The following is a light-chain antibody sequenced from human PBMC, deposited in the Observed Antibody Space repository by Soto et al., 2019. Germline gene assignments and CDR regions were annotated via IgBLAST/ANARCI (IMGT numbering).Light chain of an antibody. CDR1: NSNIGAGYD. J-gene: IGLJ3*02. V-gene: IGLV1-40*01. CDR2: GNS. CDR3: QYYYSSRSGWV. Sequence: QSVLTQPPSVSGAPGQRVTISCTGYNSNIGAGYDVHWYQQLPGTAPKLLIYGNSNRPSGVPDRFSASKSGTSASLAITGLHAEDEADYYCQYYYSSRSGWVFGGGTQLTVL.